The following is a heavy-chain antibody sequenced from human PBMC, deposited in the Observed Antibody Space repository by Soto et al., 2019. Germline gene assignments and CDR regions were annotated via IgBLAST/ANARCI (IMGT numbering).Heavy chain of an antibody. CDR1: GGTFSSFG. Sequence: QGQLVQSGAELKKPGSSVKVSCKASGGTFSSFGISWVRQAPGQGLEWMGGIIPVFGRPNYAQRFRGRLTITADESTSTSYMELIDLGSEDTAVYYCAREGSGYNFWGQGTQVTVSS. CDR2: IIPVFGRP. V-gene: IGHV1-69*01. D-gene: IGHD5-12*01. J-gene: IGHJ1*01. CDR3: AREGSGYNF.